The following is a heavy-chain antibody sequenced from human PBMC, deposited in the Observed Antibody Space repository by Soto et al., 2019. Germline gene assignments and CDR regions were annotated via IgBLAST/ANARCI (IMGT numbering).Heavy chain of an antibody. CDR1: GFTFSSYA. CDR3: AKDRTEDSSSWYLYYYYGMDV. D-gene: IGHD6-13*01. CDR2: ISGSGGST. J-gene: IGHJ6*02. Sequence: EVQLLESGGGLVQPGGSLRLSCAASGFTFSSYAMSWVRQAPGKGLEWVSAISGSGGSTYYADSVKGRFTISRDNSKNTLYLQMNSLRAEDTAVYYCAKDRTEDSSSWYLYYYYGMDVWGQGTTVTVSS. V-gene: IGHV3-23*01.